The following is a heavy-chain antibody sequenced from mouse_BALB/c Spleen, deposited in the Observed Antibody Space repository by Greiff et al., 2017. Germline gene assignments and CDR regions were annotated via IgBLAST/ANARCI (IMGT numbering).Heavy chain of an antibody. CDR3: ARDGDGYWFAY. D-gene: IGHD2-3*01. Sequence: EVQGVESGPELVKPGASVKMSCKASGYTFTSYVMHWVKQKPGQGLEWIGYINPYNDGTKYNEKFKGKATLTSDKSSSTAYMELSSLTSEDSAVYYCARDGDGYWFAYWGQGTLVTVSA. CDR2: INPYNDGT. CDR1: GYTFTSYV. J-gene: IGHJ3*01. V-gene: IGHV1-14*01.